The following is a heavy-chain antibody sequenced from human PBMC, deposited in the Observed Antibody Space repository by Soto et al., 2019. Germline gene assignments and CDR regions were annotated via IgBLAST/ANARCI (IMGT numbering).Heavy chain of an antibody. CDR3: ARVFHFQILNGVRWARDAFDI. CDR2: IIPILGIA. J-gene: IGHJ3*02. D-gene: IGHD3-9*01. V-gene: IGHV1-69*04. Sequence: ELEWMGRIIPILGIANYAQKFQGRVTITADKSTSTAYMELSSLRSEDTAVYYCARVFHFQILNGVRWARDAFDILVQGTMVT.